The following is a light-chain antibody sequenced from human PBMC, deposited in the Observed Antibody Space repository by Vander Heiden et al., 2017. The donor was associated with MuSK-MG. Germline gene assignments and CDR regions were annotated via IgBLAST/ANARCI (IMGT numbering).Light chain of an antibody. V-gene: IGKV3-20*01. CDR1: QSLDNKY. CDR2: GAS. J-gene: IGKJ4*01. CDR3: QQEDSLPIS. Sequence: EIVLTQSPGILSLSPGEGATLSCRASQSLDNKYLAWLQQRPGQAPRLLIYGASNRAKGVPDRFSGSGSGTDFTLTISRLEPEDFAVYYCQQEDSLPISFGGGTKVXIK.